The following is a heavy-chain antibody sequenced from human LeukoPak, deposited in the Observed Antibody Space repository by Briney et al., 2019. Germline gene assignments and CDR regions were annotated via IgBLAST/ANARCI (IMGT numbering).Heavy chain of an antibody. V-gene: IGHV5-51*01. D-gene: IGHD2-15*01. J-gene: IGHJ3*02. Sequence: GESLKISCRGSGYIFTSYWIDWVRQRPGKGLEWMGIIWPHDSTTRYSPSFQGQVTISADKSISNAYLQWSSLKASDTAIYYCARRQYCSGGDCYSGAFDIWGQGTMVTVSS. CDR3: ARRQYCSGGDCYSGAFDI. CDR2: IWPHDSTT. CDR1: GYIFTSYW.